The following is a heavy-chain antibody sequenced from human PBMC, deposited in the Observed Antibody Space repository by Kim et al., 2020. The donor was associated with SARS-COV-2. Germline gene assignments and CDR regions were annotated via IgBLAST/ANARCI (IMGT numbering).Heavy chain of an antibody. CDR3: ARDGEQLVHLGPNYYYYGMDV. D-gene: IGHD6-6*01. CDR2: IIPIFGTA. J-gene: IGHJ6*02. CDR1: GGTFSSYA. V-gene: IGHV1-69*13. Sequence: SVKVSCKASGGTFSSYAISWVRQAPGQGLEWMGGIIPIFGTANYAQKFQGRVTITADESTSTAYMELSSLRSEDTAVYYCARDGEQLVHLGPNYYYYGMDVWGQGTTVTVSS.